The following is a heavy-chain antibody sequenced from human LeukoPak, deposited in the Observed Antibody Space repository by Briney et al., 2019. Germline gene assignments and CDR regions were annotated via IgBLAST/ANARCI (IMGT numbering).Heavy chain of an antibody. Sequence: GGSLRLSCAASGFTFSSYAMSWVRQAPGKGLEWVSAISGSGGSTYYADSVKGRFTISRDNSKNTLYLQMNSLRAEDTAVYYYAKVGYCSGGSCRLGAFDIWGQGTMVTVSS. J-gene: IGHJ3*02. D-gene: IGHD2-15*01. CDR3: AKVGYCSGGSCRLGAFDI. CDR2: ISGSGGST. V-gene: IGHV3-23*01. CDR1: GFTFSSYA.